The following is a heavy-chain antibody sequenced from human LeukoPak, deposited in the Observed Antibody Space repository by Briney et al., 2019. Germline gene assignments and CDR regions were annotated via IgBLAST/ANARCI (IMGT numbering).Heavy chain of an antibody. V-gene: IGHV4-61*02. D-gene: IGHD1-26*01. CDR1: GGSISSGSYY. CDR2: IYTSGST. J-gene: IGHJ3*02. Sequence: PSETLSLTCTVSGGSISSGSYYWSWIRQPAGKGLEWIGRIYTSGSTNYNPSLKSRVTISVDTSKNQFSLKLSSVTAADTAVYYCARRAEGLLVGAPPGAFDIWGQGTMVTVSS. CDR3: ARRAEGLLVGAPPGAFDI.